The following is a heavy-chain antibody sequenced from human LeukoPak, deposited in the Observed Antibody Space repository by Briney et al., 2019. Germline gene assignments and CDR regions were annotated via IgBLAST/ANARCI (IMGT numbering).Heavy chain of an antibody. V-gene: IGHV4-59*11. CDR2: IYYSGST. J-gene: IGHJ5*02. CDR3: ARETGIAAADGWFDP. CDR1: GGSIGSHY. Sequence: SETLSLTCTVSGGSIGSHYWSWIRQPPGKGLEWIGYIYYSGSTNYNPSLKSRVTISVDTSKNQFSLKLSSVTAADTAVYYCARETGIAAADGWFDPWGQGTLVTVSS. D-gene: IGHD6-13*01.